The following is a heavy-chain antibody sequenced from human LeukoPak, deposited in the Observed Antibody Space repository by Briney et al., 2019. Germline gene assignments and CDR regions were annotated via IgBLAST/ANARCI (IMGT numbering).Heavy chain of an antibody. CDR3: ARDQTPFY. D-gene: IGHD2-15*01. CDR2: IKHDGSED. V-gene: IGHV3-7*01. Sequence: GGSLRLSCAASEFSVGSNYMTWVRQAPGKGLEWVANIKHDGSEDYYLDSVKGRFTISRDNAKSSMWLQMNSLRDEDTAVYYCARDQTPFYWGQGSLVTVSS. CDR1: EFSVGSNY. J-gene: IGHJ4*02.